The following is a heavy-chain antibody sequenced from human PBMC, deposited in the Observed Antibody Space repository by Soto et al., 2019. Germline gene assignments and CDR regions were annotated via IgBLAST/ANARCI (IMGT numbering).Heavy chain of an antibody. CDR3: ARDTLILYDSSGYHYNWFDP. CDR2: IHNSGSP. J-gene: IGHJ5*02. V-gene: IGHV4-30-4*01. CDR1: GASIYNGGYF. Sequence: SETLSLTCTVSGASIYNGGYFWSWIRQSPAKGLEWIGHIHNSGSPYNNPSLKSRVTISADTSMNQFSLALTSVTAADTAMYYCARDTLILYDSSGYHYNWFDPWGQGTLVTVSS. D-gene: IGHD3-22*01.